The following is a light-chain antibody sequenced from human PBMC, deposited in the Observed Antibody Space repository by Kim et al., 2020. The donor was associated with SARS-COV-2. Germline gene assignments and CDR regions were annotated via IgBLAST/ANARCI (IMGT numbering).Light chain of an antibody. J-gene: IGLJ1*01. Sequence: QSVTISCTGTSSDFGDYDRVSWYQQSPGTAPKLIIYDVINRPSGVPVRFSGSKSGNTASLTISGLQAEDEADYFCSSFTNEASYVFGTGTKVTVL. CDR3: SSFTNEASYV. CDR1: SSDFGDYDR. CDR2: DVI. V-gene: IGLV2-18*02.